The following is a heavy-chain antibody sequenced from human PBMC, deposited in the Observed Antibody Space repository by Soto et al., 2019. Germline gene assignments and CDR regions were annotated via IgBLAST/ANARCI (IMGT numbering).Heavy chain of an antibody. Sequence: QVQLQQWGAGLLKPSETLSLTCAVYGGSFSGYYWSWIRQPPGKGLEWIGEINHSGSTNYNPSLKSRVTIPVDTSKNQFSLKLSSVTAADTAVYYCARTPQERRGGMDVWGQGTTVTVSS. CDR3: ARTPQERRGGMDV. J-gene: IGHJ6*02. D-gene: IGHD1-1*01. CDR2: INHSGST. CDR1: GGSFSGYY. V-gene: IGHV4-34*01.